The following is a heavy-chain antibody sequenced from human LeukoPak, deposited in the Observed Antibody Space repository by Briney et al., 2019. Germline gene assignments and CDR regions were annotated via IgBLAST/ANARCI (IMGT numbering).Heavy chain of an antibody. J-gene: IGHJ4*02. Sequence: GGSLRLSCAASGFTFSSSGMHWVRQAPGKGLEWVAGIWSDGSKKNYADSEKGRFTISRDNSKNTLYLQMNSLRAEDTAVYYCARDAYSSSSGVFDYWGQGTLV. V-gene: IGHV3-33*01. D-gene: IGHD6-6*01. CDR2: IWSDGSKK. CDR3: ARDAYSSSSGVFDY. CDR1: GFTFSSSG.